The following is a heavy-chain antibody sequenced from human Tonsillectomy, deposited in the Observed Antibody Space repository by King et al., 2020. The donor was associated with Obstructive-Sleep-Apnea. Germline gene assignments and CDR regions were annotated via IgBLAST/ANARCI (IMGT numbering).Heavy chain of an antibody. J-gene: IGHJ6*02. Sequence: QLQESGPGLVKPSETLSLTCTVSGDSISSYYWSWIRQPPGKGLEWIGYIYYSGSTTYNPSLKSRVTISVDTSKNQFSLKLSSVTAADTAVYYCARNTEHYYYYGMDVWGQGTTVTVSS. CDR2: IYYSGST. CDR1: GDSISSYY. D-gene: IGHD1-26*01. CDR3: ARNTEHYYYYGMDV. V-gene: IGHV4-59*08.